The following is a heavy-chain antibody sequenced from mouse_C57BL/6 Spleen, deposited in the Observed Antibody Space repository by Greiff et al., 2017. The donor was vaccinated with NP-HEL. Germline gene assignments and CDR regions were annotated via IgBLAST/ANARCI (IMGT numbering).Heavy chain of an antibody. J-gene: IGHJ4*01. CDR3: ATTNPYFYAMDY. Sequence: EVQGVESGGGLVKPGGSLKLSCAASGFTFSDYGMHWVRQAPEKGREWVAYISSGSSTIYYADPVKGRFTLSRDNAKNTLFLQMTSQRSEDTAMYYCATTNPYFYAMDYWGQGTSVTVSS. V-gene: IGHV5-17*01. CDR2: ISSGSSTI. CDR1: GFTFSDYG.